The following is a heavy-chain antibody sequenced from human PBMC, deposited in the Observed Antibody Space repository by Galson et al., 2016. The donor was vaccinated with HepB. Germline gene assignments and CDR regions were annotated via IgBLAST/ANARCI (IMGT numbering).Heavy chain of an antibody. Sequence: QSGAEVKKPGESLRISCKGSGYSFTDYWIGWVRQMPGKGLEWMGIIYPGDSHTRYSPSFQGQVTISADKSISTAYLQWSSLKASDTAKYYCARRLTHDSKIWDIDYWGQGTLVTVSS. J-gene: IGHJ4*02. D-gene: IGHD3-16*01. CDR3: ARRLTHDSKIWDIDY. CDR1: GYSFTDYW. CDR2: IYPGDSHT. V-gene: IGHV5-51*01.